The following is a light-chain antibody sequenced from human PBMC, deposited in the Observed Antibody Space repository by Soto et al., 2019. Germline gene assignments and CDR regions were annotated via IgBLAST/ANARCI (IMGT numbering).Light chain of an antibody. V-gene: IGKV3-20*01. CDR2: GAY. J-gene: IGKJ1*01. CDR1: QIVSSSY. CDR3: QPYGSSPRT. Sequence: EIVLTQYPGTLSLSPGERSTLSCMASQIVSSSYLAWYQQKPGQAPRLLIYGAYSRATGITDRFSGSGSGTDFTLTISRLEPEDFAVYYCQPYGSSPRTVGPGTKVDIK.